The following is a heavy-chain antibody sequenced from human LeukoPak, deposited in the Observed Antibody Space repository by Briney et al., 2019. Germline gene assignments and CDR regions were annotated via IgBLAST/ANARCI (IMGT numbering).Heavy chain of an antibody. J-gene: IGHJ4*02. D-gene: IGHD3-10*01. V-gene: IGHV3-23*01. Sequence: GGSLRLSCAASGFTFSNHGMNWVRQAPGKGLEWLSGVSPPGGGTYYADSVKGRFTISRDDSKNTLSLQMNSLRVEDTAVYYCGYGSGSYFPRYYFDYWGQGALVIVSS. CDR2: VSPPGGGT. CDR3: GYGSGSYFPRYYFDY. CDR1: GFTFSNHG.